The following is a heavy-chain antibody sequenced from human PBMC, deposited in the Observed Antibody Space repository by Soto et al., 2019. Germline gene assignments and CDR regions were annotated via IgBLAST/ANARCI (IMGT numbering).Heavy chain of an antibody. D-gene: IGHD3-10*01. CDR2: MTGSGSTT. CDR1: GFTFSNYA. J-gene: IGHJ4*02. CDR3: AKDSAYFSSVSHHY. V-gene: IGHV3-23*01. Sequence: EVQLLESGGDLVQPGGSLRLSCAASGFTFSNYAMSWVRQAPGTGLEWVSVMTGSGSTTYFADSVKGRFTISRDNSKNTLYLQVNSLLVADTAVYYCAKDSAYFSSVSHHYWGQGTLVTVSS.